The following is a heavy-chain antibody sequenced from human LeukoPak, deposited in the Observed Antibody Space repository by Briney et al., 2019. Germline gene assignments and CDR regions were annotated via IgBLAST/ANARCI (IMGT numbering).Heavy chain of an antibody. CDR2: ISYSSSTI. V-gene: IGHV3-48*01. CDR1: GLTFSSNS. J-gene: IGHJ6*02. Sequence: GGSLRLSCAASGLTFSSNSMNWVRQAPGKGLEWVSYISYSSSTIYYADSVQGRFTISRDNAKNSLYLQMNSLRAEDTAVLYCAREYYGMDVWGQGTTVTVSS. CDR3: AREYYGMDV.